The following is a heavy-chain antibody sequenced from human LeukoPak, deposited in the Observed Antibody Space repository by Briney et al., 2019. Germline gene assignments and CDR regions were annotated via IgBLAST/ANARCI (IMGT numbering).Heavy chain of an antibody. Sequence: GGSLRLSCAASGFTFSDYYMSWIRQAPGKGLEWISYISSSGSTIYYADSVKGRFTISRDNAKNSLYLQMNSLRAEDTAVYYFAREVGSWYYFDYWGQGTLVTVSS. J-gene: IGHJ4*02. V-gene: IGHV3-11*01. D-gene: IGHD1-26*01. CDR3: AREVGSWYYFDY. CDR1: GFTFSDYY. CDR2: ISSSGSTI.